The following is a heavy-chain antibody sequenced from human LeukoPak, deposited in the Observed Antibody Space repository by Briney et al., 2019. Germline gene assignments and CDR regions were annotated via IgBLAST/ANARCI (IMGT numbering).Heavy chain of an antibody. D-gene: IGHD2-2*01. CDR3: ARDCSSTSCQRY. V-gene: IGHV3-7*01. J-gene: IGHJ4*02. CDR1: GFTFSSFL. Sequence: GGSLRLSCAASGFTFSSFLMSWVRQAPGKGLEWVANIKQDGSEKYYVDSVKGRFTISRDNAKNSLFLQMNSLRAEDTAVYYCARDCSSTSCQRYWGQGTLVTVSS. CDR2: IKQDGSEK.